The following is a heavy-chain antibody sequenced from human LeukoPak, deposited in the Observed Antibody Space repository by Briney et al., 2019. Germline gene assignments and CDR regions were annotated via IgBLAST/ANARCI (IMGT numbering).Heavy chain of an antibody. CDR1: GFTFSSYW. CDR3: AREFGYQLEDAFDI. CDR2: IKQDGSEK. V-gene: IGHV3-7*03. Sequence: GGSLRLSCAASGFTFSSYWMSWVRQPPGKGLEWVANIKQDGSEKYYVDSVKGRFTISRDNAKNSLYLQMNSLRAEDTAVYYCAREFGYQLEDAFDIWGQGTMVTVSS. J-gene: IGHJ3*02. D-gene: IGHD2-2*01.